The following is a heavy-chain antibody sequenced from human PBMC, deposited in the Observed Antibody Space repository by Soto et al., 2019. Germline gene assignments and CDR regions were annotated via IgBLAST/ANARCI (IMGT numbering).Heavy chain of an antibody. CDR3: ARDPLHGVRNQRNHYYYGMDV. V-gene: IGHV3-33*01. J-gene: IGHJ6*02. Sequence: QVQLVESGGGVVQPGRSLRLSCAASGFTFSSYGMHWVRQAPGKGLEWVAVIWYDGSNKYYADSVKGRFTISRDNSKNTLYLQMNSLRAEDTAVYYCARDPLHGVRNQRNHYYYGMDVWGQGTTVTVSS. CDR2: IWYDGSNK. CDR1: GFTFSSYG. D-gene: IGHD1-1*01.